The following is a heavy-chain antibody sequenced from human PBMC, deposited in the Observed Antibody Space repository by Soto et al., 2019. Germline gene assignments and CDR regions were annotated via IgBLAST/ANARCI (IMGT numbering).Heavy chain of an antibody. CDR1: GGSISSGDYY. CDR2: IYYSGST. D-gene: IGHD6-13*01. V-gene: IGHV4-30-4*01. Sequence: SETLSLTCTVSGGSISSGDYYWSWIRQPPGKGLEWIGYIYYSGSTYYNPSLKSRVTISVDTSKNQFSLKLSSVTAADTAVYYCARDQGSRYLYYGMDVWGQGTTVTAP. J-gene: IGHJ6*02. CDR3: ARDQGSRYLYYGMDV.